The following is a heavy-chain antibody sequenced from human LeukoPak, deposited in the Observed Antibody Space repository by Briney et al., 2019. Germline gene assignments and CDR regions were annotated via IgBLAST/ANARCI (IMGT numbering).Heavy chain of an antibody. CDR1: GFTFRDSS. Sequence: GGSLRLSCAATGFTFRDSSMNWVRQAPGKGLEWVSYISSISAYLHYSDAVKGRFTISRDNAKNSVYLQMNSLRAEDSALYYCARRRSSSQYPTIIDVWGQGTMVIVSS. V-gene: IGHV3-21*06. D-gene: IGHD6-19*01. J-gene: IGHJ3*01. CDR3: ARRRSSSQYPTIIDV. CDR2: ISSISAYL.